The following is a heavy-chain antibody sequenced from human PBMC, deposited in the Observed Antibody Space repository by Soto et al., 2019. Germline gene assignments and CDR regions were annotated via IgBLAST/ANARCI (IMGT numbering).Heavy chain of an antibody. CDR1: GGSISSYY. D-gene: IGHD3-16*02. CDR3: ARCGGWGSYRSYYYYYYYMDV. CDR2: IYYSGST. J-gene: IGHJ6*03. Sequence: SETLSLTCTVSGGSISSYYWSWIRQPPGKGLEWIGYIYYSGSTNYNPSLKSRVTISVDTSKNQFSLKLSSVTAADTAVYYCARCGGWGSYRSYYYYYYYMDVWGKGTTVTVSS. V-gene: IGHV4-59*01.